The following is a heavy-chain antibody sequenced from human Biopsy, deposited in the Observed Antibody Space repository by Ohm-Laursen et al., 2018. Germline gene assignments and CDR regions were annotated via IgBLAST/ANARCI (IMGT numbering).Heavy chain of an antibody. J-gene: IGHJ5*02. CDR2: IYNTETT. CDR1: GGSISSSTTYY. Sequence: GTLSLTCTVSGGSISSSTTYYWAWLRQPPGKGLEWIGSIYNTETTFYNPSLKSRVTISKDTFKNQFSLQVNSVTAADTAVYYCARTPRDSFWSGSYKRGLWFDPWGQGTLVIVSS. D-gene: IGHD3-3*01. V-gene: IGHV4-39*07. CDR3: ARTPRDSFWSGSYKRGLWFDP.